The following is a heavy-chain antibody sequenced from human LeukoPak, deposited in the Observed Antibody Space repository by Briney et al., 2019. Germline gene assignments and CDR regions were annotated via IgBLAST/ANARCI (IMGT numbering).Heavy chain of an antibody. CDR3: ARWLGYCSGGSCYSSKYYFDY. CDR1: GYSFATYW. J-gene: IGHJ4*02. V-gene: IGHV5-51*01. CDR2: IYPSDSDT. Sequence: GESLKISCKGSGYSFATYWIGWVRQMPGKGLEWMGIIYPSDSDTRYSPSFQGQVTISADKSTSTAYLQWSSLKASDTAMYYYARWLGYCSGGSCYSSKYYFDYWGQGTLVTVSS. D-gene: IGHD2-15*01.